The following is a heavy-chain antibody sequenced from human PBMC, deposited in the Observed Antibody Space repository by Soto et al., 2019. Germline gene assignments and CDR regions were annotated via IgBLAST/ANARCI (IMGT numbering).Heavy chain of an antibody. D-gene: IGHD1-20*01. V-gene: IGHV4-30-2*01. CDR1: GGSISSDGYS. CDR3: ASSHAGAHITAAVH. J-gene: IGHJ4*02. Sequence: QLQLQESSSGLVKPSQTLSLTCAVSGGSISSDGYSWSWIRQPPGKGLEWIGYIYHSGSTYYNPSLKSRVTISVDRSKNQFSMKLSSVTAADTAVYYCASSHAGAHITAAVHWGQGTLVTVSS. CDR2: IYHSGST.